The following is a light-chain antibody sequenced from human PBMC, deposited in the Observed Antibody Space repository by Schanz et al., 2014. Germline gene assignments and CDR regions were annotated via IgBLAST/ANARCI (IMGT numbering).Light chain of an antibody. J-gene: IGKJ5*01. CDR1: QSVSSN. CDR2: GAS. V-gene: IGKV3-15*01. CDR3: QHYNNWPLT. Sequence: EIVLTQSPATLSLSPGERATLSCRASQSVSSNLAWYQQKAGQAPRLLIYGASTRATGTPARFSGSGSGTDFTLTISSLQSEDFAVYYCQHYNNWPLTFGQGTRLEIK.